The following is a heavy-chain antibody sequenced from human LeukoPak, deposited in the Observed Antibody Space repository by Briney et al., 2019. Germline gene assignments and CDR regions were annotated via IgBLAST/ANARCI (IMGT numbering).Heavy chain of an antibody. V-gene: IGHV4-59*01. D-gene: IGHD4-17*01. CDR1: GGSISSYY. Sequence: SSETLSLTCTVSGGSISSYYWSWIRQPPGKGLEWIGYIYYSGSTNYNPSLKSRVTISVDTSKNQFSLKLSTVTAADTAVYYCARGEDGDLFDYWCQGTLVTVSS. CDR3: ARGEDGDLFDY. CDR2: IYYSGST. J-gene: IGHJ4*02.